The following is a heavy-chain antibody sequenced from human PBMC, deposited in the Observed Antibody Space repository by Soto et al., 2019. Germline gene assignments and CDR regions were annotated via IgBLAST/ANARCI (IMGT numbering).Heavy chain of an antibody. CDR2: IYWDDDK. J-gene: IGHJ4*02. CDR3: AHRVLRTVFGLVTTTAIYFDF. Sequence: QITLNESGPTVVRPTEPLTLTCRFSGFSLTTSGVGVGWIRQSPGKAPEWLALIYWDDDKRYSASLKSRLTITKDTYKKQVVLTVSDLDPTDTATYYCAHRVLRTVFGLVTTTAIYFDFWCQGTPVAVSS. V-gene: IGHV2-5*02. CDR1: GFSLTTSGVG. D-gene: IGHD3-3*01.